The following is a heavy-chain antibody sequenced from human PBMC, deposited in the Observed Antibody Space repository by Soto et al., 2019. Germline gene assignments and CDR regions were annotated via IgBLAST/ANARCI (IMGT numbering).Heavy chain of an antibody. D-gene: IGHD3-22*01. Sequence: SVKVSCKASGFTFTSSAVQWVRQARGQRLEWIGWIVVGSGNTNYAQEFQERVTITRDMSTGTVYMELSSLRSEDTAVYYCEASRKYYLDSSGFDFQYWGQGTLVTVSS. CDR1: GFTFTSSA. V-gene: IGHV1-58*01. CDR3: EASRKYYLDSSGFDFQY. J-gene: IGHJ1*01. CDR2: IVVGSGNT.